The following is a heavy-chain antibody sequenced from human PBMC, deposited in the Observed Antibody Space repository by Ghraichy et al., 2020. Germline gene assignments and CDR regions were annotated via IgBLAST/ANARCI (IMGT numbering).Heavy chain of an antibody. J-gene: IGHJ5*02. CDR1: GGSFSGYY. V-gene: IGHV4-34*01. Sequence: SETLSLTCAIYGGSFSGYYWSWIRQPPGKGLEWIGEINHSGSTNYNPSLKSRVTISVDTSKNQFSLKLISVTAADTAVYYCARGISSGSYRPIRGWFDPWGQGTLVTVSS. CDR3: ARGISSGSYRPIRGWFDP. CDR2: INHSGST. D-gene: IGHD3-16*02.